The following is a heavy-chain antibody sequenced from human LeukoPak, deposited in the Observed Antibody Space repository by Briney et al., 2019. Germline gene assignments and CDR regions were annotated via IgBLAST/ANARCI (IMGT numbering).Heavy chain of an antibody. D-gene: IGHD3-22*01. J-gene: IGHJ4*02. CDR1: AYTFNDYY. CDR3: ARVDYDSSGYYYEFDY. V-gene: IGHV1-2*02. Sequence: ASVKVSCKASAYTFNDYYIHWVRQAPGQGLEWMGWINPNSGGTNYAQKFQGRVTMTRDTSISTAYMELSRLGSDDTAVYYCARVDYDSSGYYYEFDYWGQGTLVTVSS. CDR2: INPNSGGT.